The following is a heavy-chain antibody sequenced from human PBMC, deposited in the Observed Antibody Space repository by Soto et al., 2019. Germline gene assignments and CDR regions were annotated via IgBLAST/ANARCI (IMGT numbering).Heavy chain of an antibody. D-gene: IGHD2-15*01. J-gene: IGHJ4*02. CDR1: GFTVGSHY. CDR2: IYSGGST. CDR3: ARTCSGGTCSFDY. V-gene: IGHV3-66*01. Sequence: PGGSLRPSCAASGFTVGSHYISWVRQAPGKGLEWVSVIYSGGSTYYADPVKGRFTISRDNSENTLYLQMNSLRAEDTAVYYCARTCSGGTCSFDYWGQGTLVTVSS.